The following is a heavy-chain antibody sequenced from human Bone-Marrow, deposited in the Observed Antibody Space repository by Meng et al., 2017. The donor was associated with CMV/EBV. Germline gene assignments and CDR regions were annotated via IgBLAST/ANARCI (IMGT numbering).Heavy chain of an antibody. CDR1: VYTFTHHY. CDR2: VNAQRGGT. J-gene: IGHJ4*02. CDR3: ARDQDY. Sequence: SSVMLSCKASVYTFTHHYIHCVRQAPGPGLEWMGWVNAQRGGTNYAQKFQGRVTMTRDTSITTAYMELRSLRSDDTAVYYCARDQDYWGQGTLVTVSS. V-gene: IGHV1-2*02.